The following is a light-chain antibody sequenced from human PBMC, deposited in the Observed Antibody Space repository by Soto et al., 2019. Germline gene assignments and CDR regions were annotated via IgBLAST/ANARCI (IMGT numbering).Light chain of an antibody. CDR1: SSNIGNNY. Sequence: QSVLTQPPSVSAAPGQKVTISCSGTSSNIGNNYVSWYQQLPGTAPKRLIYDNNKRPSGIPDRFSGSKSGTSATLGITGLQTGDEADYYCGTWDSSLSVHVFGTGTKLTVL. CDR2: DNN. CDR3: GTWDSSLSVHV. V-gene: IGLV1-51*01. J-gene: IGLJ1*01.